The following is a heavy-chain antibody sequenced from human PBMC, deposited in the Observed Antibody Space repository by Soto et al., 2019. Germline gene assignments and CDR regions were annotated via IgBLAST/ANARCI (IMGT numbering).Heavy chain of an antibody. Sequence: QITLKESGPTLVKPTQTLTLTCSFSGFSLSTSGVGVGWIRQPPGKALEWLALVYWDDDYRYSPSLKTSLSIIKDTSRNQVVLIMTNMGPLDTGTYYCAHDDVAQKGFDYWGQGILVTVSS. D-gene: IGHD5-12*01. V-gene: IGHV2-5*02. CDR3: AHDDVAQKGFDY. CDR2: VYWDDDY. CDR1: GFSLSTSGVG. J-gene: IGHJ4*02.